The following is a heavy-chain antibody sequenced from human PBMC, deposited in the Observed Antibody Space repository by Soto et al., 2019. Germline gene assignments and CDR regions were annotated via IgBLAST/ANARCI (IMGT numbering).Heavy chain of an antibody. CDR2: ISYDGSNK. D-gene: IGHD4-17*01. V-gene: IGHV3-30-3*01. CDR1: GFTFSSYA. J-gene: IGHJ6*02. Sequence: ESGGGVVQPGRSLRLSCAASGFTFSSYAMHWVRQAPGKGLEWVAVISYDGSNKYYADSVKGRFTISRDNSKNTLYLQMNSLSAEDTAVYYCARVPHTGYYYYGMDVWGQGTTVTVSS. CDR3: ARVPHTGYYYYGMDV.